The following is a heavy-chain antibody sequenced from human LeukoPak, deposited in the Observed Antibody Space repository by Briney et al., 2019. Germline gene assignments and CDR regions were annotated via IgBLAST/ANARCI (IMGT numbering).Heavy chain of an antibody. D-gene: IGHD3-22*01. CDR3: TRGSIAYYYMDV. Sequence: SETLSLTCTVSGGSISGYYWSWIRQPPGKGLEWIGNIYYSGSTNYNPSLKSRVTISVDTSKNQFSLKLSSVTAADTAVYYCTRGSIAYYYMDVWGKGTTVTISS. CDR2: IYYSGST. V-gene: IGHV4-59*01. J-gene: IGHJ6*03. CDR1: GGSISGYY.